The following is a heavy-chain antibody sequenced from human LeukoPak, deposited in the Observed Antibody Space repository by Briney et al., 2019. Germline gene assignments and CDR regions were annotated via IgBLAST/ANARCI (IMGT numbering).Heavy chain of an antibody. CDR3: ARQSGNYYMIDY. V-gene: IGHV1-18*01. CDR2: INAYNGNT. CDR1: GYTFNRNV. D-gene: IGHD1-26*01. J-gene: IGHJ4*02. Sequence: ASVKVSCKASGYTFNRNVFSWVRQAPGQGLEWVGWINAYNGNTNYAPKLQDRVTMTTDTSTSTAYMELRSLRSYDTAVYYCARQSGNYYMIDYWGQGTLVTVSS.